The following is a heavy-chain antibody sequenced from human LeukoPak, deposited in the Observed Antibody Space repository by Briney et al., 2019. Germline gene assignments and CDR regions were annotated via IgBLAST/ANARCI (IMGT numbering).Heavy chain of an antibody. V-gene: IGHV3-23*01. Sequence: GGSLRLSRAASGYTLTIYALSRVPQSPGKGLECVSSISDSRGDTYYADSKKGRFTISRDNSKNTLYMQMISLRVEDTDVYYCAKELCALARLTSRVKGIAVAAFDYWGQGTLVTVSS. J-gene: IGHJ4*02. CDR1: GYTLTIYA. D-gene: IGHD6-19*01. CDR3: AKELCALARLTSRVKGIAVAAFDY. CDR2: ISDSRGDT.